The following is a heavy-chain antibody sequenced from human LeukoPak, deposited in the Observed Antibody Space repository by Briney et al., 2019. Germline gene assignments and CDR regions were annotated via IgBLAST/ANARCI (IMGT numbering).Heavy chain of an antibody. D-gene: IGHD5-12*01. CDR3: ARDYSGYARLDY. Sequence: GASVKVSCKASGYIFTSYYMQLVRQAPGQGLEWMGIINPSDGTTNYAEKFQGRVTMTRDTSTSTLYMDLSSLRSEDTAVYYCARDYSGYARLDYWGQGTPVTVSS. J-gene: IGHJ4*02. CDR1: GYIFTSYY. CDR2: INPSDGTT. V-gene: IGHV1-46*01.